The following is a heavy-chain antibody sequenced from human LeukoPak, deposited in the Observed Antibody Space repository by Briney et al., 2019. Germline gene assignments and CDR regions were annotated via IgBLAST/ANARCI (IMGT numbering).Heavy chain of an antibody. V-gene: IGHV4-30-2*01. D-gene: IGHD3-22*01. CDR1: GCSISSGGYS. CDR2: IYHSGSA. CDR3: ARGYYDSSGYYFDY. J-gene: IGHJ4*02. Sequence: SETLSLTCAVSGCSISSGGYSWGWIRQPPGKGLEWIGYIYHSGSAYYNPSLKSRVTISVDRSKNQFSLKLSSVTAADTAVYYCARGYYDSSGYYFDYWGQGTLVTVSS.